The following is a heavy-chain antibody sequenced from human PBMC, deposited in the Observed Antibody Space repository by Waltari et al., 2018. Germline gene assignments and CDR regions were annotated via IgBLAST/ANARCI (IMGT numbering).Heavy chain of an antibody. CDR3: ARVGGRDQYYDYIWGSYRLGAYFDY. J-gene: IGHJ4*02. CDR2: IYSGGST. V-gene: IGHV3-53*01. CDR1: GFTVSSNY. Sequence: EVQLVESGGGLIQPGGSLRLSCAASGFTVSSNYMSWVRQAPGKGLEWVSVIYSGGSTYYADSVKGRFTISRDNSKNTLYLQMNSLRAEDTAVYYCARVGGRDQYYDYIWGSYRLGAYFDYWGQGTLVTVSS. D-gene: IGHD3-16*02.